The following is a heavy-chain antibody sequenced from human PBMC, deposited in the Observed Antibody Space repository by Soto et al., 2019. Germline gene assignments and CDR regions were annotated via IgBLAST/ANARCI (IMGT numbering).Heavy chain of an antibody. CDR1: AFTFRNYW. CDR3: ARARSSTSGAIDY. D-gene: IGHD2-2*01. J-gene: IGHJ4*02. CDR2: IKEDGSEK. Sequence: EVQLVESGGGLVQPGGSLRLSCAASAFTFRNYWMSWVRQAPGKGLECVAKIKEDGSEKYYVDSVKGRFTISRDNAKNSVYLQMNSRTVEDRAMYYCARARSSTSGAIDYWGQGTLVTVSS. V-gene: IGHV3-7*04.